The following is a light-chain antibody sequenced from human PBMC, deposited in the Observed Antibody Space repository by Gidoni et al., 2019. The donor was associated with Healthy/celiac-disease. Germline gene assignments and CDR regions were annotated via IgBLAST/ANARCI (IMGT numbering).Light chain of an antibody. J-gene: IGKJ4*01. Sequence: DIVLTQSPATLSLSPGERATLSCRASQSVSSYLAWYQQKTGQAPRLLIYDASNRATGIPARFSGSGSGTDFTLTISSLETEDCAVYFCQQRSNWLLTFGGGTKVEIK. V-gene: IGKV3-11*01. CDR1: QSVSSY. CDR2: DAS. CDR3: QQRSNWLLT.